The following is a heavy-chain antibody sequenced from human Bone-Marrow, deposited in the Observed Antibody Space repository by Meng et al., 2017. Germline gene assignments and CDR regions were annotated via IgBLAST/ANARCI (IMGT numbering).Heavy chain of an antibody. V-gene: IGHV1-2*06. CDR2: INPNSGGT. Sequence: ASVKVSCKASGYTFTGYYMHWVRQAPGQGLEWMGRINPNSGGTNYAQKFQGRVTMTRDTSISTAYMELSRLRSDDTAVYYCARLYSGSYLGSGYFDYWGQGTLVTVAS. CDR3: ARLYSGSYLGSGYFDY. D-gene: IGHD1-26*01. CDR1: GYTFTGYY. J-gene: IGHJ4*02.